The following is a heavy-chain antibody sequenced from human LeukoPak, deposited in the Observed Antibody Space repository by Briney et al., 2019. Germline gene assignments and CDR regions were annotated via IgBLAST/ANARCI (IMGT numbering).Heavy chain of an antibody. Sequence: SQTLSLTCTVSGGSISSGGYYWSWIRQHPGKGLEWIGYIYYSGSTYYNPSLKSRVTISVDTSKNQFSLKLSSVTAADTAVYYCARVIERYAFWSGYYFDDAFDIWGQGTMVTVSS. CDR3: ARVIERYAFWSGYYFDDAFDI. V-gene: IGHV4-31*03. D-gene: IGHD3-3*01. CDR2: IYYSGST. J-gene: IGHJ3*02. CDR1: GGSISSGGYY.